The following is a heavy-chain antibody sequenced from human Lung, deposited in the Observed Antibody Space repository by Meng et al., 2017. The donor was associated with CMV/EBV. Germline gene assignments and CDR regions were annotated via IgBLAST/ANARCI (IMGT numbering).Heavy chain of an antibody. Sequence: AGYTFNGYYRHWVRQAPGQGLEWMGWINPNSGGTNYAQKFQGRVTMTRDTSISTAYMELSRLRSDDTAVYYCARVVVVPAAKKFDPWGQGTLVTVSS. CDR3: ARVVVVPAAKKFDP. D-gene: IGHD2-2*01. CDR2: INPNSGGT. V-gene: IGHV1-2*02. J-gene: IGHJ5*02. CDR1: GYTFNGYY.